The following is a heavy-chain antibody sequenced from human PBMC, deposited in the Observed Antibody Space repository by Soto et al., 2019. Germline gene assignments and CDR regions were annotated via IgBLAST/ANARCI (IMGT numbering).Heavy chain of an antibody. D-gene: IGHD3-22*01. CDR2: IIPLFGTA. CDR3: ARGVHYDSSGYYYFY. CDR1: GGTFSTYA. Sequence: VKVSCKASGGTFSTYAIDWVRQAPGQGLEWMGGIIPLFGTAKYAQNFQGRITITADESTNTAYMELRSLRSQDTAVYYCARGVHYDSSGYYYFYWGQGTLVTVSS. V-gene: IGHV1-69*01. J-gene: IGHJ4*02.